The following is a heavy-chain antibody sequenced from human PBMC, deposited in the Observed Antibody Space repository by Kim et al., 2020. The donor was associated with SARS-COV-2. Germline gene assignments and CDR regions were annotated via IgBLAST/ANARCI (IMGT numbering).Heavy chain of an antibody. D-gene: IGHD5-12*01. J-gene: IGHJ4*02. V-gene: IGHV1-2*06. CDR1: GYTFTGYY. Sequence: ASVKVSCKASGYTFTGYYMHWVRQAPGQGLEWMGRINPNSGGTNYAQKFQGRVTMTRDTSISTAYMELSRLRSDDTAVYYCARESTSGFAYIRRFDYWGQGTLFTVSS. CDR2: INPNSGGT. CDR3: ARESTSGFAYIRRFDY.